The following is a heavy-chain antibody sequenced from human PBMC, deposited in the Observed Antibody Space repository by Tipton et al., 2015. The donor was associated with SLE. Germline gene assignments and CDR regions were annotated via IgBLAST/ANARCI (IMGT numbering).Heavy chain of an antibody. V-gene: IGHV4-39*07. D-gene: IGHD7-27*01. J-gene: IGHJ4*02. CDR2: IYYSGST. CDR3: ARDPNGGYGSFDY. Sequence: TLSLTCTVSGDSIGTGSFYWGWIRQPPGKGLEWIGNIYYSGSTYYNPSLKSRVTISVDTSKNQFSLKLSSVTAADTAVYYCARDPNGGYGSFDYWGLGALVTVSS. CDR1: GDSIGTGSFY.